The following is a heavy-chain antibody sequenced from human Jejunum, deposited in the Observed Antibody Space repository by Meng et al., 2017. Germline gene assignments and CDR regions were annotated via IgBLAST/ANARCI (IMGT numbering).Heavy chain of an antibody. Sequence: QVQRQQSGQGLVNPSQILSLTFAISGDSVSSNSAAWNWIRQSPSRGLEWLGRTYYRSKYYNDYALSVKSRITINPDTSKNQFSLQLNSVTPEDTAIYYCARDWGDVRGGFDFWGQGTLVTVSS. V-gene: IGHV6-1*01. D-gene: IGHD3-10*02. J-gene: IGHJ4*02. CDR2: TYYRSKYYN. CDR3: ARDWGDVRGGFDF. CDR1: GDSVSSNSAA.